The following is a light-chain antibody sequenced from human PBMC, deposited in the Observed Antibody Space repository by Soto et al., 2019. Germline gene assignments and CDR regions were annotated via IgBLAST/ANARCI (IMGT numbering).Light chain of an antibody. CDR2: DAS. J-gene: IGKJ4*01. V-gene: IGKV3-11*01. CDR1: QSVSRY. Sequence: EIVLTQSPATLSLSPGERATLFCRASQSVSRYLAWYQQKPGQAPRLLISDASNRATGIPARFSGSGSGTDFTLSISSLEAEDFAVYYCQQRSNWPLTFGGGTKVEIK. CDR3: QQRSNWPLT.